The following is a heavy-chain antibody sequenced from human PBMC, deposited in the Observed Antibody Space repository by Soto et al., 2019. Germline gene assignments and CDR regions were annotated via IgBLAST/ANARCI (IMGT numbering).Heavy chain of an antibody. J-gene: IGHJ2*01. V-gene: IGHV3-23*01. CDR2: ISGSGDST. Sequence: EVQLLESGGGLVQPGGSLRLYCAASGFTFSSYAMNWFRQAPGKGLQWVSVISGSGDSTYYADSVNGRFTISRDNSKNTLYLQMNSLRAEDTAVYHCARRNSGWYFDLWGRGTLVTVSS. CDR3: ARRNSGWYFDL. D-gene: IGHD4-4*01. CDR1: GFTFSSYA.